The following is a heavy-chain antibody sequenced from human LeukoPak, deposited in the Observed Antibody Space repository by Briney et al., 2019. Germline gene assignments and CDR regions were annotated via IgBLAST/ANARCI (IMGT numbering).Heavy chain of an antibody. V-gene: IGHV1-18*01. D-gene: IGHD2-2*01. CDR2: IRTSNGNT. Sequence: ASVKVSCKASGYTFTSHGISWMRQAPGQGLEWMGWIRTSNGNTDYAQKLQGRITMTTATATSTAYMELRSLRSDDTAVYYCARTCISSSCYFIYWGQGTLVTVSS. CDR1: GYTFTSHG. CDR3: ARTCISSSCYFIY. J-gene: IGHJ4*02.